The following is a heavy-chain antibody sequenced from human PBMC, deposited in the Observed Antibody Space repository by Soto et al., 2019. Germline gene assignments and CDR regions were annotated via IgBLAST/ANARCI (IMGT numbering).Heavy chain of an antibody. J-gene: IGHJ4*02. CDR2: ISWNSGSI. Sequence: GGSLRLSCAASGFTFDDYAMHWVRQAPGKGLEWVSGISWNSGSIVYADSVKGRFTISRDNSKNTLYLQMNGLRLDDTAVYYCVAAVRTRIDNWGPGTLVTVSS. D-gene: IGHD2-15*01. CDR3: VAAVRTRIDN. V-gene: IGHV3-9*01. CDR1: GFTFDDYA.